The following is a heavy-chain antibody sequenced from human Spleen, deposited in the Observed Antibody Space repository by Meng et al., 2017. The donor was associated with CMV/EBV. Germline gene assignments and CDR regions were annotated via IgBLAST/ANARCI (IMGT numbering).Heavy chain of an antibody. CDR3: ARGRCSGSSCYYGD. J-gene: IGHJ4*02. CDR1: GYTFTDYY. D-gene: IGHD2-15*01. Sequence: ASVKVSCKASGYTFTDYYIQWVRQAPGQGLEWMGWISAYNGQTNYAQKFQGRVTMTTDTSSSTAYMELRSLTSDDSAVYYCARGRCSGSSCYYGDWGQGTLVTVSS. CDR2: ISAYNGQT. V-gene: IGHV1-18*04.